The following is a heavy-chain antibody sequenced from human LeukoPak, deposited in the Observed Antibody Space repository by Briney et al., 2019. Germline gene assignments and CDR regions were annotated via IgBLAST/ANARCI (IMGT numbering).Heavy chain of an antibody. J-gene: IGHJ4*02. Sequence: GGSLRLSCAAYGIKFSHYGMHWVRQAPGKGLEWVAYLRYDATNEYYADFVKGRFTASRDNSKNTLDLQMYSLRPEDTATYFCVRDLYDTSIKRGRYFDLWGQGTLVTVSS. D-gene: IGHD3-22*01. CDR2: LRYDATNE. V-gene: IGHV3-30*02. CDR1: GIKFSHYG. CDR3: VRDLYDTSIKRGRYFDL.